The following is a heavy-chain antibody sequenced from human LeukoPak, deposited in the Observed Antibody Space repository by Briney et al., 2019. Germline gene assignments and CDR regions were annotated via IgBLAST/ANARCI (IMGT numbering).Heavy chain of an antibody. CDR3: ARGGWKQYYYDSSGYYPN. Sequence: GGSLRLSCAASGFTFSSYAMHWVRQAPGKGLEWVAVISYDGSNKYYADSVKGRFTISRDNSKNTLYLQMNSLGAEDTAGYYCARGGWKQYYYDSSGYYPNWGQGTLVTVSS. CDR1: GFTFSSYA. CDR2: ISYDGSNK. V-gene: IGHV3-30*04. D-gene: IGHD3-22*01. J-gene: IGHJ4*02.